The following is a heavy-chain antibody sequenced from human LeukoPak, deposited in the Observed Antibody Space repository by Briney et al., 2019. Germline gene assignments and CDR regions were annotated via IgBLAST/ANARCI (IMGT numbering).Heavy chain of an antibody. CDR2: IYTSGST. Sequence: SETLSLTCTVYGGAISSGTFYWSWIRQPAGEGLEWIGRIYTSGSTDYNPSLKSRVNISIDTSKNQFSLKLGSVTAADTAVYYCARVNGNYGHWFDPWGQGTLVTVSS. V-gene: IGHV4-61*02. D-gene: IGHD1-7*01. CDR1: GGAISSGTFY. J-gene: IGHJ5*02. CDR3: ARVNGNYGHWFDP.